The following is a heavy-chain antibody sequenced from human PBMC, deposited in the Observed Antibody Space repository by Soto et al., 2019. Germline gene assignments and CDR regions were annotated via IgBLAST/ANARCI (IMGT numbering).Heavy chain of an antibody. V-gene: IGHV3-33*01. Sequence: QVQLVESGGGVVQPGRSLRLSCAASGFTFSSYGMHWVRQAPGKGLEWVAVIWYDGSNKYYADSVKGRFTISRDNSKNALYLKRNSLSAEDTAVYYCARDRYSSGWYDLDYWGQGTLVTVSS. CDR2: IWYDGSNK. CDR3: ARDRYSSGWYDLDY. CDR1: GFTFSSYG. D-gene: IGHD6-19*01. J-gene: IGHJ4*02.